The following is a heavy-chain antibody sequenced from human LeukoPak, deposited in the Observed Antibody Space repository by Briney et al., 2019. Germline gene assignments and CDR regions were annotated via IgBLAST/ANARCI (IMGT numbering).Heavy chain of an antibody. J-gene: IGHJ2*01. V-gene: IGHV3-9*01. D-gene: IGHD2-21*02. CDR2: ISWNSGSI. Sequence: PGRSLRLSCAASGFTFDDYAMHWVRQAPGKGLEWVSGISWNSGSIGYADSVKGRFTISRDNAKNSLYLQMNSLRAEDTALYYCAKEGAPRDCDGDCYRYFDLWGRGTLVTVSS. CDR1: GFTFDDYA. CDR3: AKEGAPRDCDGDCYRYFDL.